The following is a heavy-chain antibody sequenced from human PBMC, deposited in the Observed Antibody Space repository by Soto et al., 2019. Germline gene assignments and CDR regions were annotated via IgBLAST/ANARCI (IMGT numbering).Heavy chain of an antibody. CDR3: ARGSFGVRADGICY. CDR2: INHSGST. CDR1: GGSFSAYY. V-gene: IGHV4-34*01. J-gene: IGHJ4*02. D-gene: IGHD6-13*01. Sequence: SETLSLTCAVYGGSFSAYYWSGIRQPPGKGLEWIGEINHSGSTNYNPSLKSRVTISVDTSKNQFSLKLSSVTAADTAVYYCARGSFGVRADGICYSGRGTLVTVSS.